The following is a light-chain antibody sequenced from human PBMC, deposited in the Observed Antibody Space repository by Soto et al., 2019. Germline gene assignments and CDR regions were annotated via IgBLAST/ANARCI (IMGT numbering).Light chain of an antibody. J-gene: IGKJ4*01. CDR2: DAS. CDR3: QHYSNWSPLT. CDR1: QSVRSY. Sequence: IVLTQTPPTLSVSPGEIAAVSCRASQSVRSYLALYQQKPGQAPRLLIFDASTRATNIPARFSGSVSGTEFTITISSLQSEDFAVYYCQHYSNWSPLTFGGGTQVEIK. V-gene: IGKV3-15*01.